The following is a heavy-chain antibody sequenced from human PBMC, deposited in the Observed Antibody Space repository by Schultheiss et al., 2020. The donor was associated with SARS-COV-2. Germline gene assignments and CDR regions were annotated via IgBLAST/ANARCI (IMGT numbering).Heavy chain of an antibody. CDR3: ASTGTTFLGISVYYYGMDV. D-gene: IGHD1-7*01. Sequence: GGSLRLSCAASGFTFSSYGMHWVRQAPGKGLEWVAVISYDGSNKYYADSVKGRFTISRDNSKNTLYLQMNSLRAEDTAVYYCASTGTTFLGISVYYYGMDVWGQGTTVTVSS. J-gene: IGHJ6*02. CDR2: ISYDGSNK. V-gene: IGHV3-30*03. CDR1: GFTFSSYG.